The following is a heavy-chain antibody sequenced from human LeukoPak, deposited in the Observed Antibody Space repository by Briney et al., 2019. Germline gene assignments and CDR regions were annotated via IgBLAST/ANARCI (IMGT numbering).Heavy chain of an antibody. D-gene: IGHD5-24*01. V-gene: IGHV1-2*02. CDR1: GYIFSDCY. Sequence: ASVKVSCKASGYIFSDCYMHWVRQAPGQGLEWMGWINPKSGGTNYGQKFQGSVTMARDTSISTAYMELTRLTSDDTAVYYCAREEMDSNSFDYWGQGTLVTVSS. CDR2: INPKSGGT. J-gene: IGHJ4*02. CDR3: AREEMDSNSFDY.